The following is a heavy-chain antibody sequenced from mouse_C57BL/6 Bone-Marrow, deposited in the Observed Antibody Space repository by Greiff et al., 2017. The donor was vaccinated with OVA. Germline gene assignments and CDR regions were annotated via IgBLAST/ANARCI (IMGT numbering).Heavy chain of an antibody. CDR2: ISNLAYSI. V-gene: IGHV5-15*04. Sequence: DVQLVESGGGLVQPGGSLKLSCAVSGFTFSDYGMAWVRQAPRQGPEWVAFISNLAYSIYYADNVTGRFTMSRENAKNTLYLEMSSLRSEDTAMYYCARRSRLYAMDYWGQGTSVTVSA. CDR1: GFTFSDYG. CDR3: ARRSRLYAMDY. J-gene: IGHJ4*01. D-gene: IGHD1-1*01.